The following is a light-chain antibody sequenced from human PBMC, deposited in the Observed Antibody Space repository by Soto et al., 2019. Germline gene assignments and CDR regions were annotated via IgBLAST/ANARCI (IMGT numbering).Light chain of an antibody. CDR1: QAISEY. CDR2: TAS. V-gene: IGKV1-27*01. CDR3: RKYNSAPFT. J-gene: IGKJ3*01. Sequence: DIQMAPSPSSLSASVGDRVTITCRASQAISEYLVWYQQKPGKVPKLLIYTASTLQSGVPSRFSGSGSGTDFTLTISSLQPEDVETYYCRKYNSAPFTFGPGTKLDIK.